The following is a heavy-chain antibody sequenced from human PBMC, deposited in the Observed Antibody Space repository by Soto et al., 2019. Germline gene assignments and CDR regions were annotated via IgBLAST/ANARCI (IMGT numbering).Heavy chain of an antibody. Sequence: ASVKVSCKASGGTFSDSTINWVRQAPGQRLEWMGGIIPIFDTANYAEKFQGRVTITADESTSTSFMEVSSLRSEDTAVYYCARNGTLAGYSYGMDVWGQGTMVTVSS. V-gene: IGHV1-69*13. D-gene: IGHD1-1*01. CDR3: ARNGTLAGYSYGMDV. CDR1: GGTFSDST. J-gene: IGHJ6*02. CDR2: IIPIFDTA.